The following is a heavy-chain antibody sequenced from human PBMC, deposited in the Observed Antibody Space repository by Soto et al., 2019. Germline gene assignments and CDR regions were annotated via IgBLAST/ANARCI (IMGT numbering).Heavy chain of an antibody. D-gene: IGHD6-6*01. CDR1: GFNFSSYG. Sequence: PGGSLRLSCAASGFNFSSYGMHWVRQAPGKGLEWVAVIWYDGSNKYYADSVKGRFTISRDNSKNTLYLQMNSLRAEDTAVYYCARDTFEYSSSSDLPLFDYWGQGTLVTVSS. V-gene: IGHV3-33*01. CDR2: IWYDGSNK. J-gene: IGHJ4*02. CDR3: ARDTFEYSSSSDLPLFDY.